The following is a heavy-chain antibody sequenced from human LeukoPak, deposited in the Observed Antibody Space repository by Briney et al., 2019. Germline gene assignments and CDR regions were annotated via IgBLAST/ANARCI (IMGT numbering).Heavy chain of an antibody. J-gene: IGHJ6*02. Sequence: PSETLSLTCTVSGGSISSSDSYWVWIRQPPGKGLECIGSIYYGGSTYYNPSLKSRVTISVDMSKNQFSLKLSSVTAADTAVYYCARHNYYYGMHVWGQGTTVTVSS. CDR2: IYYGGST. CDR3: ARHNYYYGMHV. CDR1: GGSISSSDSY. V-gene: IGHV4-39*01.